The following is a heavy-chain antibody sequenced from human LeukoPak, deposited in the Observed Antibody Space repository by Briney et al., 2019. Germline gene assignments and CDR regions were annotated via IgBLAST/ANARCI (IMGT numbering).Heavy chain of an antibody. Sequence: GGSLRLSCAASGFTFSSSAMSWVRQAPGKGLEWVSAISNNGGYTYYADSVQGRFTISRDNSKSTLCLQMNSLRAEDTAVYYCAKDRLAAAGDFDYWGQGTLVIVSS. CDR1: GFTFSSSA. CDR3: AKDRLAAAGDFDY. J-gene: IGHJ4*02. V-gene: IGHV3-23*01. CDR2: ISNNGGYT. D-gene: IGHD6-13*01.